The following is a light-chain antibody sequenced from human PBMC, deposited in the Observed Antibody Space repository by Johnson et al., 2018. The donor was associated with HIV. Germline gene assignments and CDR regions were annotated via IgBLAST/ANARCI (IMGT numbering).Light chain of an antibody. V-gene: IGLV1-51*01. J-gene: IGLJ1*01. CDR2: DNN. CDR1: SSNIGNNY. CDR3: ATWDSSLRVV. Sequence: QSVLTQPPSVSAAPGQKVTISCSGSSSNIGNNYVSWYQQLPGTAPKLLIYDNNKRPSGIPDRFSGSKSGTSATLGITGLQTGDEADYCCATWDSSLRVVFGTGTKVTVL.